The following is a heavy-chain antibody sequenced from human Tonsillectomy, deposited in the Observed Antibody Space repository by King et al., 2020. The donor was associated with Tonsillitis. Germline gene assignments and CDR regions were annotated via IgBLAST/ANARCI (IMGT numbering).Heavy chain of an antibody. J-gene: IGHJ4*02. CDR2: IIPMFGIA. V-gene: IGHV1-69*01. CDR3: GSGLIMGYCSGGSCYPPDY. D-gene: IGHD2-15*01. Sequence: QLVQSGAEVKKPGSSVKVSCKASGGTFSSYAISWVRQAPGQGLEWMGGIIPMFGIANYAQKFQGRVTITADEATSTAYMELSSLRSEDTAVYYCGSGLIMGYCSGGSCYPPDYWGQGTLVTVSS. CDR1: GGTFSSYA.